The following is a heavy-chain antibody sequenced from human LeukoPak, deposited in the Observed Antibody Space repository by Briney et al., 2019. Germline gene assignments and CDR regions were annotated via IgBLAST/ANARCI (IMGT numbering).Heavy chain of an antibody. D-gene: IGHD3-10*01. CDR2: ISSSGSTI. V-gene: IGHV3-48*03. CDR3: ARGGYYGSGSYYYYYYMDV. Sequence: GGSLRLSCAASGFTFSSYEMNWVRQAPGKGLEWVSYISSSGSTIYYADSVKGRFTISRDNAKNSLYLQMNSLRAEDTAVYYCARGGYYGSGSYYYYYYMDVWGKGTTVTISS. J-gene: IGHJ6*03. CDR1: GFTFSSYE.